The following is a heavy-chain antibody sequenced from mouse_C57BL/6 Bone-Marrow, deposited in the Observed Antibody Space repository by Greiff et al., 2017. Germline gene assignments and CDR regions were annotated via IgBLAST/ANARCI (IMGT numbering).Heavy chain of an antibody. J-gene: IGHJ2*01. CDR3: ARPGGPFFDY. V-gene: IGHV1-42*01. Sequence: EVQLVESGPELVKPGASVKISCKASGYSFTGYYMNWVKQSPEKSLEWIGEINPSTGGTTYNQKFKAKATLTVDKSSSTAYMQLKSLTSEDSAVYYCARPGGPFFDYWGQGTTLTVSS. CDR2: INPSTGGT. CDR1: GYSFTGYY.